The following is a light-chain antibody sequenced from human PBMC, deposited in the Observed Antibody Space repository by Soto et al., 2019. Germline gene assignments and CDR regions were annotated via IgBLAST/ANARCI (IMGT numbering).Light chain of an antibody. J-gene: IGKJ3*01. V-gene: IGKV3-20*01. CDR2: GAS. CDR1: QSVSSNY. Sequence: EILLTQSPGTLSLSPGERATLSCRASQSVSSNYLAWYQQKPGQAPRLLIYGASSRASGIPDRFSGSGSGTDFTLTISRLEPEDFAVYYCQQYGSSLVTFGPGPKVDIE. CDR3: QQYGSSLVT.